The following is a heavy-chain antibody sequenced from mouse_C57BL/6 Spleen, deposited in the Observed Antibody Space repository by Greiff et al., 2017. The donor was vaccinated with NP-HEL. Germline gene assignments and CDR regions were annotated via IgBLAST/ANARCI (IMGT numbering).Heavy chain of an antibody. CDR2: IYPGDGDT. Sequence: QVHVKQSGAELVKPGASVKISCKASGYAFSSYWMNWVKQRPGKGLEWIGQIYPGDGDTNYNGKFKGKATLTADKSSSTAYMQLSSLTSEDSAVYFCASIYYDYDYAMDYWGQGTSVTVSS. CDR3: ASIYYDYDYAMDY. V-gene: IGHV1-80*01. CDR1: GYAFSSYW. J-gene: IGHJ4*01. D-gene: IGHD2-4*01.